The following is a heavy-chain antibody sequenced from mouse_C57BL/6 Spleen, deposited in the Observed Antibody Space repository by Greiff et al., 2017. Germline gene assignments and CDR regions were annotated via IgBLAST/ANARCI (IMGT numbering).Heavy chain of an antibody. CDR3: ARHVDYYGSADY. D-gene: IGHD1-1*01. CDR1: GFTFSSYT. V-gene: IGHV5-9*01. J-gene: IGHJ2*01. Sequence: EVKLMESGGGLVKPGGSLKLSCAASGFTFSSYTMSWVRQTPEKRLEWVATISGGGGNTYYPDSVKGRFTISRDNAKNTLYLQMSSLRSEDTALYYCARHVDYYGSADYWGQGTTLTVSS. CDR2: ISGGGGNT.